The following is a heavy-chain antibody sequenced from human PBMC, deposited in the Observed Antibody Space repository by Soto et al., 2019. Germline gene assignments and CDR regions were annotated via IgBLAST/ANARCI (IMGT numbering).Heavy chain of an antibody. V-gene: IGHV3-49*05. J-gene: IGHJ4*02. CDR2: IRSKAYGGTT. CDR1: AFTFGDYA. Sequence: EVQLVESGGGLVKPGGSLRLSCTASAFTFGDYAMSWFRQAPGKGLEWVGFIRSKAYGGTTEYAASVKGRFTISRDDSKSIAYLQMNSLKTEDTAVYYCTRGSDSSSWYNPSDYWGQGTLVTVSS. D-gene: IGHD6-13*01. CDR3: TRGSDSSSWYNPSDY.